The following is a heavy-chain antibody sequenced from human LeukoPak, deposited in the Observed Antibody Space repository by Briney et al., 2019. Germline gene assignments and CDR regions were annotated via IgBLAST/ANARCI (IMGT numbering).Heavy chain of an antibody. Sequence: GGSLRLSCAASGFTFSSYSMNWVRQAPGKGLEWVSSISSGSSYIYYADSVKGRFSISRDNAKNSLFLQMNSLRADDTAVYYCARDSTPYDSSGYCYDYWGRGTLVTVSS. J-gene: IGHJ4*02. CDR1: GFTFSSYS. V-gene: IGHV3-21*01. CDR3: ARDSTPYDSSGYCYDY. D-gene: IGHD3-22*01. CDR2: ISSGSSYI.